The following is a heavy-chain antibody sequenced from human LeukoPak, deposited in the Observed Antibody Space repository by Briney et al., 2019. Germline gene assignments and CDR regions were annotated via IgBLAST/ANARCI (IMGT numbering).Heavy chain of an antibody. D-gene: IGHD3-10*01. J-gene: IGHJ3*02. V-gene: IGHV3-48*01. CDR1: AFTLSIYY. Sequence: GGSLRLSCAAFAFTLSIYYMNWVRPAPGEGLGWISYISCSSNTMYYADSVKGRFFISRHNARNSLYLQINGLTVEDTAVYYCARDRVRGLRTGAFDIWGQGTVVTVSS. CDR3: ARDRVRGLRTGAFDI. CDR2: ISCSSNTM.